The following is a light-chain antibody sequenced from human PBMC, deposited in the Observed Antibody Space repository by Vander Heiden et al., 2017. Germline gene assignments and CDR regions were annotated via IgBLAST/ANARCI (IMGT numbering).Light chain of an antibody. V-gene: IGKV1-33*01. CDR3: QHEDNLPYT. Sequence: DIQMTQPPSSLSASVVARVTITSPASQDISNYLTWDQQKPGKAPKLLIYDASNLETGVPSRFSGSGSGTDFTFTISSLQPEDFATYYCQHEDNLPYTFGQWTKLDIK. CDR2: DAS. CDR1: QDISNY. J-gene: IGKJ2*01.